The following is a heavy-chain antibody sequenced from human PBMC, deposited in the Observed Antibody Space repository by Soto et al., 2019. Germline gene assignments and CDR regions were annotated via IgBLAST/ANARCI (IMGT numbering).Heavy chain of an antibody. CDR2: INHSGST. J-gene: IGHJ6*02. D-gene: IGHD3-10*01. Sequence: SETLSLTCAVYGGSFSGYYWSWIRQPPGKGLEWIGEINHSGSTNYNPSLKSRVTISVDTSKNQFSLKLSSVTAADTAVYYCARARGYYYYYGMDVWGQGTTVTVSS. V-gene: IGHV4-34*01. CDR3: ARARGYYYYYGMDV. CDR1: GGSFSGYY.